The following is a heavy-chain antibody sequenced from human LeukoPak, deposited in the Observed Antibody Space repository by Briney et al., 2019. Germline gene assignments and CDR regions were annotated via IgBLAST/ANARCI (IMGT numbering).Heavy chain of an antibody. CDR2: ISYDGTNK. V-gene: IGHV3-30*18. Sequence: GGSLRLSCAASGFTFSRYGMHWVRQAPGKGLEWVAVISYDGTNKYYVDPVKGRFTISRDNSKNTLYLQMNSLRAEDTAVYYCAKVASGSYYNWPFDYWGQGTLVTVSS. CDR3: AKVASGSYYNWPFDY. J-gene: IGHJ4*02. CDR1: GFTFSRYG. D-gene: IGHD1-26*01.